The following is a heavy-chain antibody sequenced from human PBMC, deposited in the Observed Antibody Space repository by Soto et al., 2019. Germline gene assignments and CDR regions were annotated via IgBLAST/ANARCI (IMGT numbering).Heavy chain of an antibody. CDR1: GDSIRRPFY. CDR3: ARQILMSTPYLLDF. V-gene: IGHV4-38-2*02. CDR2: MYHNGNT. J-gene: IGHJ4*02. Sequence: SETLSLTCTVSGDSIRRPFYWGWIRQPPGKGLEWIGSMYHNGNTYYNPYLQSRVTISVDTSKNQFSLKLTSVTAADTALYYCARQILMSTPYLLDFWGLGTLVTVSS. D-gene: IGHD2-15*01.